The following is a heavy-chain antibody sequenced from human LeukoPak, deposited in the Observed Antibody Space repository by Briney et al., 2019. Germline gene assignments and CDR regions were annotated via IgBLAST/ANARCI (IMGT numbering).Heavy chain of an antibody. CDR3: AKPLSSAAGQRRFYFDY. Sequence: PGGSLRLSCAASGFTFSSYSMNWVRQAPGKGLEWVSSISSSSSYIYYADSVKGRFTISRDNAKNTLYLQMNSLRAGDTAVYYCAKPLSSAAGQRRFYFDYWGQGTLVTVSS. V-gene: IGHV3-21*04. J-gene: IGHJ4*02. D-gene: IGHD6-13*01. CDR2: ISSSSSYI. CDR1: GFTFSSYS.